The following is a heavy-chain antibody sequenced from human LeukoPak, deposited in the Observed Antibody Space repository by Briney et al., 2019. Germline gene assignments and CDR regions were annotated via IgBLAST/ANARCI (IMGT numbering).Heavy chain of an antibody. CDR3: ASGLASAATIDY. V-gene: IGHV4-59*01. D-gene: IGHD2-15*01. Sequence: SGTLSLTCTVSGGSISSYYWSWIRQPPGKGLEWIGYIYYSENTHYNPSLKSRVTISVDTSKNQFSLKLSSVTAADTAVYYCASGLASAATIDYWGQGTLVTLSS. CDR2: IYYSENT. CDR1: GGSISSYY. J-gene: IGHJ4*02.